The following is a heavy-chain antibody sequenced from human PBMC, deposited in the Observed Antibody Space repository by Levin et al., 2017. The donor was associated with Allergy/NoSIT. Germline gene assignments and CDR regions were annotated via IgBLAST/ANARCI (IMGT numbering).Heavy chain of an antibody. V-gene: IGHV4-39*07. Sequence: PSETLSLTCTVSGGSISSSSYYWGWIRQPPGKGLEWIGSIYYSGSTYYNPSLKSRVTISVDTSKNQFSLKLSSVTAADTAVYSCARDGGTVVTRAFDIWGQGTMVTVSS. CDR3: ARDGGTVVTRAFDI. CDR1: GGSISSSSYY. CDR2: IYYSGST. D-gene: IGHD4-23*01. J-gene: IGHJ3*02.